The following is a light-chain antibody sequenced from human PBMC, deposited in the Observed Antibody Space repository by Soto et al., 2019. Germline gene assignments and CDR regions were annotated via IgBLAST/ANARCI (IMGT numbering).Light chain of an antibody. CDR2: GAS. V-gene: IGKV3-20*01. J-gene: IGKJ4*01. Sequence: ELVLTQSPGTLSLSPGERATLSCRASQTVSSSYLAWYQHKAGQAPRLLIHGASSRATGIPDRFSGSGSGTDFTLSISRLEPEDFAVYYCQQYGSSPLTFGGGTKVDIK. CDR1: QTVSSSY. CDR3: QQYGSSPLT.